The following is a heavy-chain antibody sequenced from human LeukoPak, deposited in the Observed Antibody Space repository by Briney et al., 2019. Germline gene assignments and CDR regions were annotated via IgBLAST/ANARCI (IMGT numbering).Heavy chain of an antibody. CDR1: GGSFSGYY. V-gene: IGHV4-34*01. J-gene: IGHJ5*02. D-gene: IGHD2-15*01. CDR2: INHSGST. Sequence: SETLSLTCAVYGGSFSGYYWSWIRQPPGKGLEWIGEINHSGSTNYNPSLKSRVTISADTSKNQFSLKLSSVTAADTAVYYCARHYGRYCSGGSCYAWGQGTLVTVSS. CDR3: ARHYGRYCSGGSCYA.